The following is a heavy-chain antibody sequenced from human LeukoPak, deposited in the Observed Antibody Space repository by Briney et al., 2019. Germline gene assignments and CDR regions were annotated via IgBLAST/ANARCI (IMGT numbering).Heavy chain of an antibody. Sequence: ASVKVSCKYSGYTFTNYGINWVRQAPGQGLEWMGWISAYNGNTNFAQKFQARVTMSTETSTNTAYMELRSLRYDDTAVYYCARDMTGNPWGSYRSDGFGIWGQGTMVTVSS. CDR1: GYTFTNYG. V-gene: IGHV1-18*01. CDR2: ISAYNGNT. CDR3: ARDMTGNPWGSYRSDGFGI. J-gene: IGHJ3*02. D-gene: IGHD3-16*02.